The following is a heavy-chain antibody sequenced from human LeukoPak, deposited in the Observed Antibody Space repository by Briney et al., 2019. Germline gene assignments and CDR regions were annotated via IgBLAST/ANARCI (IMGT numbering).Heavy chain of an antibody. CDR3: AREGGDGYNYYFDY. CDR2: IIPIFGTA. D-gene: IGHD5-24*01. J-gene: IGHJ4*02. CDR1: GGTFSSYA. Sequence: ASVKVSCKASGGTFSSYAISWVRQAPGQGLGWMGGIIPIFGTANYAQKFQGRVTITADKSTSTAYMELSSLRSEDTAVYYCAREGGDGYNYYFDYWGQGTLVTVSS. V-gene: IGHV1-69*06.